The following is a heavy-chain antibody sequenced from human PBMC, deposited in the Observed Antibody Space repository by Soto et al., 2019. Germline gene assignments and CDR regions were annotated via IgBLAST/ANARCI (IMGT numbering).Heavy chain of an antibody. D-gene: IGHD2-15*01. V-gene: IGHV3-23*01. CDR2: MSGRGDRS. Sequence: PGGSLRLSCAASGFTFSNYAMSWVRQAPGKGLEWVSGMSGRGDRSDSADSVKGRFTISRDNSKNTLYLQMNSLRAEDTAVYYCARGGRSEVVVPSTFDAFAFWGQGTMVTVSS. J-gene: IGHJ3*01. CDR1: GFTFSNYA. CDR3: ARGGRSEVVVPSTFDAFAF.